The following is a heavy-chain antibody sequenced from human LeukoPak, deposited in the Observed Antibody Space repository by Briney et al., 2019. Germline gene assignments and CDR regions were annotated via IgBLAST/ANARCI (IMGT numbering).Heavy chain of an antibody. J-gene: IGHJ4*02. CDR1: GFSFNTRA. V-gene: IGHV3-30-3*01. CDR2: TSYDGTDK. CDR3: ASARVYGDTADPQKYFFEY. D-gene: IGHD5-24*01. Sequence: GGSLRLSCAASGFSFNTRAMHWVRQAPGKGLEWVAMTSYDGTDKYYLDSVKGRFTVSKDNSKNTLYLQMNGLRTEDTAVFYCASARVYGDTADPQKYFFEYWGQGALVTVSS.